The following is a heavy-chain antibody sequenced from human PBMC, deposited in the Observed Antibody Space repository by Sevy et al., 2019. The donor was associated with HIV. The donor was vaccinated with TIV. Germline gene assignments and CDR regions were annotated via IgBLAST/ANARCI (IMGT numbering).Heavy chain of an antibody. V-gene: IGHV1-18*01. CDR2: IGTYNGNT. CDR3: ARFLSGLTYGPFDY. Sequence: ASVKVSCKASGYTFTNYAIAWVGQAPGQGLEWMGWIGTYNGNTIYAQKFQDRVTLTTDTSTSTAYMELRSLTSDDTAVYFCARFLSGLTYGPFDYWGQGTQVTVSS. J-gene: IGHJ4*02. D-gene: IGHD5-18*01. CDR1: GYTFTNYA.